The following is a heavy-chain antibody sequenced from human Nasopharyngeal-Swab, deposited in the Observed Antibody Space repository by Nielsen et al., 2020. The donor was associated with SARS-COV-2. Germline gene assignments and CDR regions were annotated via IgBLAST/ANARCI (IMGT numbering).Heavy chain of an antibody. Sequence: ASVKVSCKASGYTLGGYYMHWVRQAPGQGLEWMGRMNPNSGGTNYAQNFQGRVTMTRDTSISTAYMELSRLRSDDTAVYYCARGGYSYGYSDYWGQGTLVTVSS. J-gene: IGHJ4*02. CDR1: GYTLGGYY. D-gene: IGHD5-18*01. V-gene: IGHV1-2*06. CDR2: MNPNSGGT. CDR3: ARGGYSYGYSDY.